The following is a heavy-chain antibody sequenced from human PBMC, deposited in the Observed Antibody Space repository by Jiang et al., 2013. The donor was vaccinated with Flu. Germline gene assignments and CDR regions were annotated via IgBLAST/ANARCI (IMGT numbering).Heavy chain of an antibody. D-gene: IGHD5-12*01. Sequence: GVVQPGRSLRLSCAASGFTFSSYGMHWVRQAPGKGLEWVAVISYDGSNKYYADSVKGRFTISRDNSKNTLYLQMNSLRAEDTAVYYCAKASGWLGSNYYYGMDVWGQGTTVTVSS. J-gene: IGHJ6*02. CDR3: AKASGWLGSNYYYGMDV. V-gene: IGHV3-30*18. CDR1: GFTFSSYG. CDR2: ISYDGSNK.